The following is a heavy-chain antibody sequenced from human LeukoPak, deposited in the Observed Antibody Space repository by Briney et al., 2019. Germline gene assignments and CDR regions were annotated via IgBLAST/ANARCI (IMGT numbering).Heavy chain of an antibody. CDR1: GYTLTELS. CDR3: ATGYNMMHAFDI. CDR2: FDPEDGET. Sequence: ASVKVSCKASGYTLTELSMHWVRQAPGKGLEWMGGFDPEDGETIYAQKFQGRVTMTEDTSTDTAYMELSSLRSEDTAVYYCATGYNMMHAFDIWGQGQWSPSLQ. D-gene: IGHD5-24*01. J-gene: IGHJ3*02. V-gene: IGHV1-24*01.